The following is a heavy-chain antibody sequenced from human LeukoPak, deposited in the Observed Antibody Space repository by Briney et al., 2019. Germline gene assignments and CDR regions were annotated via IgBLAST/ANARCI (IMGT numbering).Heavy chain of an antibody. CDR2: INPNSGGT. D-gene: IGHD6-13*01. J-gene: IGHJ6*02. Sequence: ASVNVSCKASGYTFTGYYMHWVRQAPGQGLEWMGWINPNSGGTNYAQKFQGRVTMTRDTSISTAYMELSRLRSDDTAVYYCARDRISGSSSWLHYYYGMDVWGQGTTVTVSS. CDR1: GYTFTGYY. CDR3: ARDRISGSSSWLHYYYGMDV. V-gene: IGHV1-2*02.